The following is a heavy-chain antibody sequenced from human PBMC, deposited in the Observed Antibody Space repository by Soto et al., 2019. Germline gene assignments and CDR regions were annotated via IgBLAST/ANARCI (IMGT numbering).Heavy chain of an antibody. CDR1: GFTFNSYA. V-gene: IGHV3-30*18. CDR3: AKAGEIFGLVIFAYLDF. D-gene: IGHD3-3*01. CDR2: ISNDGSKT. J-gene: IGHJ4*02. Sequence: VGSLRLSCATSGFTFNSYALHWVRQVPGKGLEWVALISNDGSKTFYADSVKGRFTISRDTAKNTLFLQMNSLTTEDTAVYFCAKAGEIFGLVIFAYLDFWGQGTLVTVSS.